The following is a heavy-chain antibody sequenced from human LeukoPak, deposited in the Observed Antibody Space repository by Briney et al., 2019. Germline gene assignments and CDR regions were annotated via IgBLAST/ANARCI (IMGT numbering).Heavy chain of an antibody. CDR1: GYTFTGYY. D-gene: IGHD2-15*01. V-gene: IGHV1-2*02. CDR3: ARSTLYCSGGSCYYWFDP. Sequence: ASVKVSCKASGYTFTGYYMHWVRQAPGQGLEWMGWINPNSGGTNYAQKFQGRVTITRNTSISTAYMELSSLRSEDTAVYFCARSTLYCSGGSCYYWFDPWGQGTLVTVSS. CDR2: INPNSGGT. J-gene: IGHJ5*02.